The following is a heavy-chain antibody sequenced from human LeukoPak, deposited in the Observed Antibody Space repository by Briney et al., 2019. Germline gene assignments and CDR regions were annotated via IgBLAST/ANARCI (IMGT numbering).Heavy chain of an antibody. CDR3: ARVVSDFWSGYYFDY. J-gene: IGHJ4*02. D-gene: IGHD3-3*01. CDR2: FIPILGIA. Sequence: ASVKVSCKASGGTFSSYTISWVRQAPGQGLEWMGRFIPILGIANYAQKFQGRVTITADKSTSTAYMELSSLRSEDTAVYYCARVVSDFWSGYYFDYWGQGTLVTVSS. V-gene: IGHV1-69*02. CDR1: GGTFSSYT.